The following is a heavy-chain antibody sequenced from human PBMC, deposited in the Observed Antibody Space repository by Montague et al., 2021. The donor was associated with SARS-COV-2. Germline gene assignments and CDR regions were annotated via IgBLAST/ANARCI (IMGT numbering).Heavy chain of an antibody. Sequence: CAISGDSVVRNRAAWDWNRQAPQRDLEWLGRTYYRYKWYYDYAVSVKSRMTISPDTSKNQFSLQLSSVTPEDRAVYYCARDPRYSLSWSFDYWGQGTLVTVSS. D-gene: IGHD6-13*01. V-gene: IGHV6-1*01. CDR3: ARDPRYSLSWSFDY. J-gene: IGHJ4*02. CDR1: GDSVVRNRAA. CDR2: TYYRYKWYY.